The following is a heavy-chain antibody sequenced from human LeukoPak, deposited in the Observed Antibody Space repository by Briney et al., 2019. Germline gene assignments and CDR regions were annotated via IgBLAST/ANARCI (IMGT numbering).Heavy chain of an antibody. CDR3: ARGDNRGEYYFDY. CDR2: INHSGST. D-gene: IGHD3-10*01. J-gene: IGHJ4*02. CDR1: GGSFSGYY. Sequence: PSETLSLTCAVYGGSFSGYYWSWIRQPPGKGLEWIGEINHSGSTNYNPSLKSRVTISVDTSKNQFSLKLSSVTAADTAVYYCARGDNRGEYYFDYWGQGTLVTVPS. V-gene: IGHV4-34*01.